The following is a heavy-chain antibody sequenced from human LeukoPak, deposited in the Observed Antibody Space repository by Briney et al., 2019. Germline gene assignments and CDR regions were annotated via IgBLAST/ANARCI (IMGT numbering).Heavy chain of an antibody. V-gene: IGHV4-34*01. J-gene: IGHJ4*02. CDR2: INHSGST. CDR1: GGSFSGYY. Sequence: SETLSLTCAVYGGSFSGYYWSWIRQPPGKGLEWIGEINHSGSTNYNPSLKSRVTISVDTSKNQFSLKLSSVTAADTAVYYCARGRMGQWLRYWGQGTLVTVSS. D-gene: IGHD6-19*01. CDR3: ARGRMGQWLRY.